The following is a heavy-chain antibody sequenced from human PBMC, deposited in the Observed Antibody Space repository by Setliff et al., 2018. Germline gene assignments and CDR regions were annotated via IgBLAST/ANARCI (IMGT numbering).Heavy chain of an antibody. V-gene: IGHV1-18*01. CDR1: GYTFTSYG. CDR3: ANEHGTTVTVENYHYYMDV. Sequence: AASVKVSCKASGYTFTSYGVSWVRQAPGQGLEWMGWISGYYNKTNYAQKFQDRVTMTTDTSTGTAYMELRSLKSEDTAVYYCANEHGTTVTVENYHYYMDVWGKGTTVTVSS. CDR2: ISGYYNKT. D-gene: IGHD4-4*01. J-gene: IGHJ6*03.